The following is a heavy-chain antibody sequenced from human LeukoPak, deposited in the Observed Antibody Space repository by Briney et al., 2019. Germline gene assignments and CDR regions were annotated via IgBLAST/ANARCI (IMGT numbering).Heavy chain of an antibody. CDR3: AKDRPNFHENSGHYYRRDGDS. V-gene: IGHV3-23*01. D-gene: IGHD3-22*01. CDR1: GFTFYMYA. J-gene: IGHJ5*01. CDR2: MCGTAGCT. Sequence: TGGSLRLSCQASGFTFYMYAMSWVRQAPGKGLEWVASMCGTAGCTFYPDSVKGRFTISRDNSKTVLYLRMNSLTAEDTAIYYCAKDRPNFHENSGHYYRRDGDSWGKGTLVTVSS.